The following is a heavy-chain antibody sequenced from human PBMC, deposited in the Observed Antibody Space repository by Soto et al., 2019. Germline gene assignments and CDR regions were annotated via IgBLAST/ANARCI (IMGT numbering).Heavy chain of an antibody. CDR2: ITPSSGST. Sequence: QVQLVQSGAEVRKPGASVKVSCKASGYTFNNYFMHWVRQAPAQGLEWMGVITPSSGSTTYAQRLQGILTMTRESSTSTFYMALRSLRSEDTAVYFCARDLVPIWNYVGLAPGAQHWFDPLGQGTLVTFSS. J-gene: IGHJ5*02. CDR1: GYTFNNYF. V-gene: IGHV1-46*02. CDR3: ARDLVPIWNYVGLAPGAQHWFDP. D-gene: IGHD1-7*01.